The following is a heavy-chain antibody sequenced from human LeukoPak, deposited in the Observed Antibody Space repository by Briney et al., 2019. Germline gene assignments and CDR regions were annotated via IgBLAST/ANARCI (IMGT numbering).Heavy chain of an antibody. CDR2: IYSGGST. V-gene: IGHV3-53*05. D-gene: IGHD2-15*01. CDR3: AKDSCSGGSCYHYWYFDL. CDR1: GFTVSSNY. Sequence: GGSLRLSCAASGFTVSSNYMSWVRQAPGKGLEWVSVIYSGGSTYYADSVKGRFTISRDNSKNTLYLQMNSLRAEDTAVYYCAKDSCSGGSCYHYWYFDLWGRGTLVTVSS. J-gene: IGHJ2*01.